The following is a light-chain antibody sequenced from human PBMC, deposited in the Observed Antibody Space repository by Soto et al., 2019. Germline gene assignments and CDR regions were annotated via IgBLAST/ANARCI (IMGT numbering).Light chain of an antibody. CDR1: QSLYTN. V-gene: IGKV3-15*01. Sequence: EIVLTQSPATQSVSPGDTATLSCRASQSLYTNLAWYQQKPGRAPRVLIYAASTRATGIPGRFTGIGSGTEFTLTITSLQPEDFATYYCQQLNSYPFTFGPGAKVDIK. CDR2: AAS. J-gene: IGKJ3*01. CDR3: QQLNSYPFT.